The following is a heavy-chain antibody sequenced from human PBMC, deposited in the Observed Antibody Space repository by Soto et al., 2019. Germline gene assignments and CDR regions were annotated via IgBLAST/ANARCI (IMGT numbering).Heavy chain of an antibody. D-gene: IGHD5-12*01. CDR3: ARQHTVVSNDFPRGYDYWFDP. V-gene: IGHV3-33*01. Sequence: QVQLVESGGGVVQPGRSLRLSCAASGFTFSSYGMHWVRQAPGKGLEWVAVIWYDGSNKYYADSVKGRFTISRDNSKNTLYLQMNSLRAEDTAVYYCARQHTVVSNDFPRGYDYWFDPWGQGTLVTVSS. CDR2: IWYDGSNK. J-gene: IGHJ5*02. CDR1: GFTFSSYG.